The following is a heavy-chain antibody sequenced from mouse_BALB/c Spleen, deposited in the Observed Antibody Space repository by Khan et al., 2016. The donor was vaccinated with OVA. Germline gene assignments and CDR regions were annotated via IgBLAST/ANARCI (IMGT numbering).Heavy chain of an antibody. V-gene: IGHV5-6*01. D-gene: IGHD1-1*01. CDR3: ARLAYYYNSEGFAY. Sequence: EVQLQESGGDFVRPGGSLKLSCAASGFTFSTYGMSWVRQTPDKRLEWVATINTGGAYTYYPDTVKGRFTISRDNAKNTLYLQLSSLKSEDTAIYYGARLAYYYNSEGFAYWGRGTLVTVSA. J-gene: IGHJ3*01. CDR2: INTGGAYT. CDR1: GFTFSTYG.